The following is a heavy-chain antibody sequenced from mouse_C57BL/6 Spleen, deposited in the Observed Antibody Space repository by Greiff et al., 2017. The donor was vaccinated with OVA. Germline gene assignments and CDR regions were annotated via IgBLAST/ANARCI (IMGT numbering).Heavy chain of an antibody. CDR3: ARSDYYGSSYRYFDV. Sequence: VQLQQSGPVLVKPGASVKMSCKASGYTSTDYYMNWVKQSHGKSLEWIGVINPYNGGTSYNQKFKGKATLTVDKSSSTAYMELNSLTSEDSAVYYCARSDYYGSSYRYFDVWGTGTTVTVSS. J-gene: IGHJ1*03. CDR2: INPYNGGT. CDR1: GYTSTDYY. V-gene: IGHV1-19*01. D-gene: IGHD1-1*01.